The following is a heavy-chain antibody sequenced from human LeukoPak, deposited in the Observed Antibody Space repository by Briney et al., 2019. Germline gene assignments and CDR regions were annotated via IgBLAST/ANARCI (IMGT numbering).Heavy chain of an antibody. CDR2: IYPGYSDA. D-gene: IGHD6-13*01. Sequence: GASLKISCKISGYKLTNNWIGWVRPVPGKGLEWMGLIYPGYSDAKYSPSFQGQVTLSVDASISTAYLQLSGLRASDTAIYYCVRFALTSSLDHWGQGTLVTVSS. CDR3: VRFALTSSLDH. CDR1: GYKLTNNW. J-gene: IGHJ5*02. V-gene: IGHV5-51*01.